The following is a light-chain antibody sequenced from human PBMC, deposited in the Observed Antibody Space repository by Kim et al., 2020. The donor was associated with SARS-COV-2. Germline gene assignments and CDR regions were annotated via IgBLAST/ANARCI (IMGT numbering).Light chain of an antibody. CDR1: NIGGKS. CDR2: YDS. Sequence: APGKAAGLTGGGNNIGGKSVHWYQHKPGQAPVLVIYYDSDRPSGIPERFSGANSGNTATLTISRVEAGDEADYYCQVWDSSSDHYVFGTGTKVTVL. J-gene: IGLJ1*01. CDR3: QVWDSSSDHYV. V-gene: IGLV3-21*04.